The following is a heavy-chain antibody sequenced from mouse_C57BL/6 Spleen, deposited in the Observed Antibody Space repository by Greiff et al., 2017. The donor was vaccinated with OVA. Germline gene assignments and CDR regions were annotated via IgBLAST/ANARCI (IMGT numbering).Heavy chain of an antibody. D-gene: IGHD2-1*01. CDR3: ARGNYHYAMDY. J-gene: IGHJ4*01. V-gene: IGHV1-52*01. Sequence: QVQLQQPGAELVRPGSSVKLSCKASGYTFTSYWMHWVKQRPIQGLEWIGNIDPSDSETHYNQKFKDKATLTVDKSSSTAYMQLSSLTSEDSAVYYCARGNYHYAMDYWGQGTSVTVSS. CDR1: GYTFTSYW. CDR2: IDPSDSET.